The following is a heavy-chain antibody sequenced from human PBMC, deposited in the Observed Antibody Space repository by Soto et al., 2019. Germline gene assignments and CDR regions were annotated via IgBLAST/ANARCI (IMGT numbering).Heavy chain of an antibody. D-gene: IGHD1-1*01. J-gene: IGHJ5*02. Sequence: KPSETLSLTCAVSGGSISSSNWWSWVRQPPGKGLEWIGEIYHSGSTNYNPSLKSRVTMSVDKSKNQFSLRLNSVTAADTAVYYCASSLEYNWFDPWGQGTLVTVSS. V-gene: IGHV4-4*02. CDR1: GGSISSSNW. CDR2: IYHSGST. CDR3: ASSLEYNWFDP.